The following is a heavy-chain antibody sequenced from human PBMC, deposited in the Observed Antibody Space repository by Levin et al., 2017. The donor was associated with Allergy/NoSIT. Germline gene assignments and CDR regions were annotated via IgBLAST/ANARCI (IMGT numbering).Heavy chain of an antibody. Sequence: GGSLRLSCAASGFLFNTYDMHWVRQAPGKGLEWVTVISDDGSKKYYADSVKGRFTVSRDNSKNTLYLTMDSLTGEDTAIYYCARRFLEWPRDFLDYWGQGTLVSVSS. J-gene: IGHJ4*02. CDR1: GFLFNTYD. CDR3: ARRFLEWPRDFLDY. CDR2: ISDDGSKK. D-gene: IGHD3-3*01. V-gene: IGHV3-30*03.